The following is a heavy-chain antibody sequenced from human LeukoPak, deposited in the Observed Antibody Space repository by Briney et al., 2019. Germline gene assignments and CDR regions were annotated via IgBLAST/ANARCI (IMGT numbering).Heavy chain of an antibody. CDR3: ARNGAHAGYQLLYFYYYYYGMDV. CDR2: ISWNSGDI. CDR1: GFTFDDCA. V-gene: IGHV3-9*01. Sequence: GGSLRLSCAASGFTFDDCAMHWVRQAPGKGLEWVSGISWNSGDIGYADSVKGRFTISRDHAKKSLYLQMNSLRADDTAVYYCARNGAHAGYQLLYFYYYYYGMDVWGQGTTVTVSS. D-gene: IGHD2-2*02. J-gene: IGHJ6*02.